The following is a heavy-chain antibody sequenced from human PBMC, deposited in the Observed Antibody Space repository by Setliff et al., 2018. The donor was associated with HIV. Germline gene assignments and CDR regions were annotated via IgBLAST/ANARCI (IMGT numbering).Heavy chain of an antibody. CDR3: ARSRYSSSSGDY. CDR1: GYTFTSYG. CDR2: ISTYNGNT. Sequence: ASVKVSCKASGYTFTSYGISWVRQAPGQGLEWMGWISTYNGNTNYAPKLQGRVTMTTDTSTSTTYMELRSLTSDDTAVYYCARSRYSSSSGDYWGQGTLVTVSS. D-gene: IGHD6-6*01. V-gene: IGHV1-18*01. J-gene: IGHJ4*02.